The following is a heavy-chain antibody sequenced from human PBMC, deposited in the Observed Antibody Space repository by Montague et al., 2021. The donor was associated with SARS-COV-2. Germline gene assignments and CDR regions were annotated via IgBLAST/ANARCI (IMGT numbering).Heavy chain of an antibody. D-gene: IGHD2-2*01. CDR3: ARQLPSYCSTNKCYPYYFDV. V-gene: IGHV4-39*01. CDR2: SSYAGRT. Sequence: SETLSLTCTIPCGSIRRQVDYGHWCRQSTGKALEWIGSSSYAGRTYYNPSLRSRVSFSMDTSKNHFSLSLNSVTAADTAVYFCARQLPSYCSTNKCYPYYFDVWGQGALVTVSS. J-gene: IGHJ4*02. CDR1: CGSIRRQVDY.